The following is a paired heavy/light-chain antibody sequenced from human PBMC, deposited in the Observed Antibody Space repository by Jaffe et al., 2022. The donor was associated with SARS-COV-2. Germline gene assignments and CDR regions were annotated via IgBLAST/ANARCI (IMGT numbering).Light chain of an antibody. J-gene: IGKJ1*01. CDR3: LQYNSDPWT. Sequence: DIQMTQSPSSLSASVGDRVTITCRASQGIRNDLGWYQQRPGKAPKRLIYAASNLQNGVPSRFSGSGSGTEFTLTISCLQPEDFATYYCLQYNSDPWTFGQGTKVEIK. V-gene: IGKV1-17*01. CDR2: AAS. CDR1: QGIRND.
Heavy chain of an antibody. CDR2: IYGGGTT. CDR1: GMTVSGNY. V-gene: IGHV3-53*01. Sequence: EVQLVESGGGLIQPGGSLRLSCAASGMTVSGNYMNWVRQAPGKGLEWVSVIYGGGTTKYADSVKGRFTTSRDNSKNTMHLQMNSLRGEDTAVYYCVGTVAATAADYWGQGTLVTVSS. CDR3: VGTVAATAADY. D-gene: IGHD6-19*01. J-gene: IGHJ4*02.